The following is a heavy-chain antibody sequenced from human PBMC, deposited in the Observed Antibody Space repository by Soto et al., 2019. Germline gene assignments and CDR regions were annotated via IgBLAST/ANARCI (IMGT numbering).Heavy chain of an antibody. J-gene: IGHJ4*02. V-gene: IGHV1-2*02. CDR1: GYTFTGYY. CDR3: ARDGDLSQETTYGFDY. D-gene: IGHD3-10*01. Sequence: QVQLVQSGAEVKKPGASVKVSCKASGYTFTGYYMHWVRQAPGQGLEWMGWINPNSGGTNYAQKFQGRVTMTRDTSISTAYMEMSRLRSDDTAVYYCARDGDLSQETTYGFDYWGQGTLVTVSS. CDR2: INPNSGGT.